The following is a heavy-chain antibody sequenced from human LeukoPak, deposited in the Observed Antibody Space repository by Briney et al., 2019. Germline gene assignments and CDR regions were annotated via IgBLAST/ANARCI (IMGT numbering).Heavy chain of an antibody. J-gene: IGHJ4*02. CDR2: IYYSGST. CDR1: GGSVSSGSYY. D-gene: IGHD3-3*01. CDR3: ARGPVRSSYYFDY. Sequence: PSETLSLTCTVSGGSVSSGSYYWRWIRQPPGTGLEWIGYIYYSGSTNYNPSLKSRVTISVDTSKNQFSLKLSSVTAADTAVYYCARGPVRSSYYFDYWGQGTLVTVSS. V-gene: IGHV4-61*01.